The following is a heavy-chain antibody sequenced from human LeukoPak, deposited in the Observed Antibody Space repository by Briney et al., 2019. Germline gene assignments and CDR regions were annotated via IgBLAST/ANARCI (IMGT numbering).Heavy chain of an antibody. D-gene: IGHD3-10*01. J-gene: IGHJ4*02. CDR2: IYTSGST. V-gene: IGHV4-61*02. CDR1: GGSISSGSYY. Sequence: SETLSLTCTVSGGSISSGSYYWSWIRQPAGKGLEWIGRIYTSGSTNYNPSLKSRVTISVDKSKNQFSLKLSSVTAADTAVYYRARVDGRYGFGELFYWGQGTLVTVSS. CDR3: ARVDGRYGFGELFY.